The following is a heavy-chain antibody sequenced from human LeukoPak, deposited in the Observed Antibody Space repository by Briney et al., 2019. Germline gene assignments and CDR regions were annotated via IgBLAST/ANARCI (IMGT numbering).Heavy chain of an antibody. V-gene: IGHV3-74*01. CDR1: GFTFSSYW. Sequence: GGSLRLSCAASGFTFSSYWMHWVRQAPGKGLVWVSRINSDGSSTSYADSVKGRFTISRDNAKNTLYLQMNSLRAEDTAVYYCARASFLWTAAGSNWFDPWGQGTLVTVSS. D-gene: IGHD6-13*01. CDR3: ARASFLWTAAGSNWFDP. J-gene: IGHJ5*02. CDR2: INSDGSST.